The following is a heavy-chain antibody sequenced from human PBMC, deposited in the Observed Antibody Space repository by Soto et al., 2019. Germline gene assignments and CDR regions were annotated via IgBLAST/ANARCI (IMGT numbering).Heavy chain of an antibody. J-gene: IGHJ5*02. Sequence: SETLSLTCNVSGGSISSGGYSWSWIRQPPGKGLEWIRYIYHSGSTYYNPSLKSRVTISVDRSKNQFSLKLSSVTAADTAVYYCARSLAVAGENWFDPWGQGTLVTVSS. CDR3: ARSLAVAGENWFDP. CDR2: IYHSGST. D-gene: IGHD6-19*01. V-gene: IGHV4-30-2*01. CDR1: GGSISSGGYS.